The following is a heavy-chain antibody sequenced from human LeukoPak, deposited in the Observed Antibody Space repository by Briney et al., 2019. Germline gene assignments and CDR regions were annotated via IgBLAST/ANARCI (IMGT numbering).Heavy chain of an antibody. Sequence: PGGSLRLSCGASGFTFSSYWMHWVRQAPGKGLEWVSGISWNSGSIGYADSVKGRFTISRDNAKNSLYLQMNSLRAEDTALYYCAKDMWPPTRFKTDDAFDIWGQGTMVTVSS. CDR1: GFTFSSYW. CDR3: AKDMWPPTRFKTDDAFDI. D-gene: IGHD1-14*01. V-gene: IGHV3-9*01. J-gene: IGHJ3*02. CDR2: ISWNSGSI.